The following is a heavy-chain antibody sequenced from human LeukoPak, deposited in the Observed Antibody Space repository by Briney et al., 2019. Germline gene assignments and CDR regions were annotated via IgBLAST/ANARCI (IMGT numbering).Heavy chain of an antibody. CDR3: AREIAAAGSRDAFDI. J-gene: IGHJ3*02. D-gene: IGHD6-13*01. V-gene: IGHV4-59*01. CDR2: IYYGGST. Sequence: SETLSLTCTVSGGSISSYYWSWIRQPPGKGLEWIGYIYYGGSTNYNPSLKSRVTISVDTSKNQFSLKLSSVTAADTAVYYCAREIAAAGSRDAFDIWGQGTMVTVSS. CDR1: GGSISSYY.